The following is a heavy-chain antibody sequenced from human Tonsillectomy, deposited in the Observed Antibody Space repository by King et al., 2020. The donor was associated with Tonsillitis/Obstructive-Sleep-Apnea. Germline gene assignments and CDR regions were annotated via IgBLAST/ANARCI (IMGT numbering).Heavy chain of an antibody. CDR3: AGGIAAAGTVAFDI. J-gene: IGHJ3*02. Sequence: QLVQSGAEVKKPGSSVKVSCKASGGTFSSYAISWVRQAPGQGLEWMVGIIPIFGTANYAQKFQGRVTITADESTSTAYMELSSLRSEDTAVYYCAGGIAAAGTVAFDIWGQGTMVTVSS. V-gene: IGHV1-69*01. CDR1: GGTFSSYA. CDR2: IIPIFGTA. D-gene: IGHD6-13*01.